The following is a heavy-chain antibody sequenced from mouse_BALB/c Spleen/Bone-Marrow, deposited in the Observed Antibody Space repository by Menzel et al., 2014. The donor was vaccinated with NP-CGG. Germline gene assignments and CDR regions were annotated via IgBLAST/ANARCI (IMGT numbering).Heavy chain of an antibody. CDR3: ARQITTVDYARDY. V-gene: IGHV1-7*01. CDR2: INPSTGYT. D-gene: IGHD1-1*01. Sequence: VQLQESGAELAKPGASVKMSCKASGYTFTSYWMHWVQQRPGRGLEWIGYINPSTGYTEYNQKFKDKATLTADKSSSTAYMQLSSLTSEGSAVYYWARQITTVDYARDYWGQGTSVTVSS. J-gene: IGHJ4*01. CDR1: GYTFTSYW.